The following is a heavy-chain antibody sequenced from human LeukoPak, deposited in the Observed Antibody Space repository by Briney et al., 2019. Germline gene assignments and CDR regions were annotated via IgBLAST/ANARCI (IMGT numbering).Heavy chain of an antibody. Sequence: GGSLRLSCAASGFTFSSYAMHWVRQAPGKGLEYVSAISSNGGSTYYANSVKGRFTISRDNSKNTLYLQMGSLRAEDMAVYYCARDRHTAMINAVYYYYGMDVWGQGTTVTVSS. CDR1: GFTFSSYA. D-gene: IGHD5-18*01. CDR2: ISSNGGST. CDR3: ARDRHTAMINAVYYYYGMDV. J-gene: IGHJ6*02. V-gene: IGHV3-64*01.